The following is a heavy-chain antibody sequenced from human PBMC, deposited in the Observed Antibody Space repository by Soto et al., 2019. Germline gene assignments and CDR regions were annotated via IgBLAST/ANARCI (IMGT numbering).Heavy chain of an antibody. CDR1: GGSISNYY. J-gene: IGHJ5*02. CDR3: TRDMFPEPAAPRGRFDP. CDR2: IHYSGTT. V-gene: IGHV4-59*01. D-gene: IGHD2-2*01. Sequence: PSETLSLTCTVSGGSISNYYWSWIRQPPGKGLEWIGYIHYSGTTNYNPYNKSRVTMSVDTSKNQFSLKVNSVTAADTAVYYCTRDMFPEPAAPRGRFDPWGQGTLVTVS.